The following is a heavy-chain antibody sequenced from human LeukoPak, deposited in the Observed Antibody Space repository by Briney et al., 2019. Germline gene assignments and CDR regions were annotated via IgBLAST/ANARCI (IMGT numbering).Heavy chain of an antibody. CDR3: ARSVDIDY. J-gene: IGHJ4*02. CDR2: ISYDGSNK. V-gene: IGHV3-30-3*01. Sequence: GGSLRLSCATSGFTFSSYAMHWVRQAPGKGLEWVAVISYDGSNKYYADSVKGRFTISRDNSKNTLYLQMNSLRAEDTAVYYCARSVDIDYWGQGTLVTVSS. D-gene: IGHD5-12*01. CDR1: GFTFSSYA.